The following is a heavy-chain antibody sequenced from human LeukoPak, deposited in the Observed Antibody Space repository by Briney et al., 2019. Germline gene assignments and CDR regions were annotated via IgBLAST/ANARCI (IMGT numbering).Heavy chain of an antibody. D-gene: IGHD6-19*01. CDR2: IYYKGNT. V-gene: IGHV4-59*08. CDR1: GFTFDDYA. J-gene: IGHJ4*02. Sequence: GSLRLSCAASGFTFDDYAMHWVRQPPGKGLGWVGDIYYKGNTNYNSSLKSRVTISVDTSKSHLSLKLTSVLAADTAIYYCVRRDNTGWNYFDYWGQGILVTVSS. CDR3: VRRDNTGWNYFDY.